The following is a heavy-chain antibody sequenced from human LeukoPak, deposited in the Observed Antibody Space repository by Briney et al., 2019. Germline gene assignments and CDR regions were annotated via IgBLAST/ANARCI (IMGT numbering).Heavy chain of an antibody. CDR1: GFTFSSYS. V-gene: IGHV3-21*01. Sequence: GVSLRLSCAASGFTFSSYSMNWVRQAPGKGLEWVSSISSSSSYIYYADSVKGRFTISRDNAKNSLYLQMNSLRAEDTAVYYCARDQRGYDRAYWGQGTLVTVSS. CDR3: ARDQRGYDRAY. J-gene: IGHJ4*02. CDR2: ISSSSSYI. D-gene: IGHD3-22*01.